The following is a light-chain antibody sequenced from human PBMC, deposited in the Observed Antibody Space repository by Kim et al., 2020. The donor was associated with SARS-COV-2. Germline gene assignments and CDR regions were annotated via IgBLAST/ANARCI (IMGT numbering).Light chain of an antibody. Sequence: SVGDRVPSTCRASQVIANSLVLFQQKPGRVPKRLIHAASSLQSGVPSRFSGSGSGTEFTLTISSLQPEDFATYYCLQHSDLPVTVGGGTKVDIK. CDR2: AAS. CDR1: QVIANS. V-gene: IGKV1-17*03. CDR3: LQHSDLPVT. J-gene: IGKJ4*01.